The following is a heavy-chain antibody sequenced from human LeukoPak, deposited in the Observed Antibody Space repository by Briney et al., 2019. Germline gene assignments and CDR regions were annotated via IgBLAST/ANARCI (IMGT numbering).Heavy chain of an antibody. CDR2: ISYDGSNK. Sequence: GRSLRLSCAASGFTFSSYAMHWVRQAPGKGLEWVAVISYDGSNKYYADSVKGRFTISRDNSKNTLYLQMNSLRAEDTAVYYCARARAWSSGWDSPLIDYWGQGTLVTVSS. V-gene: IGHV3-30*04. D-gene: IGHD6-19*01. CDR3: ARARAWSSGWDSPLIDY. J-gene: IGHJ4*02. CDR1: GFTFSSYA.